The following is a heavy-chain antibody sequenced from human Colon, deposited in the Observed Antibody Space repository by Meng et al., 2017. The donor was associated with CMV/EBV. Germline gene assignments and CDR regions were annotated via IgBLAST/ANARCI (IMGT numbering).Heavy chain of an antibody. CDR2: ISWDGRMT. Sequence: GGSLRLSCAASGFTFHDYTMHWVRQAPGKGLEWVSLISWDGRMTYYVDSVKGRFTMSRDNSKNSLYLQMNSLRTEDTALYYCAKEVTIGLQWVAGMDVWGQGTTVTVSS. CDR1: GFTFHDYT. V-gene: IGHV3-43*01. CDR3: AKEVTIGLQWVAGMDV. D-gene: IGHD6-19*01. J-gene: IGHJ6*02.